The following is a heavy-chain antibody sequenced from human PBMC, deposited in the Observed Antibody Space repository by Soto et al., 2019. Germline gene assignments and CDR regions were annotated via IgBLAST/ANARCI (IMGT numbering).Heavy chain of an antibody. CDR2: IYYSGST. V-gene: IGHV4-59*01. J-gene: IGHJ6*03. CDR3: ARDLVNSGYDSWVRPQPGYYYYMDF. CDR1: GGSISSYY. Sequence: PSETLSLTCTVSGGSISSYYWSWIRQPPGKGLEWIGYIYYSGSTNYNPSLKSRVTISVDTSKNQFSLKLSSVTAADTAVYYCARDLVNSGYDSWVRPQPGYYYYMDFSGKGTTVTVS. D-gene: IGHD5-12*01.